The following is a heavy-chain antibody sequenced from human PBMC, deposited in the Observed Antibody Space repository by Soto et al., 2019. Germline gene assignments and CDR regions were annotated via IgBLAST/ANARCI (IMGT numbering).Heavy chain of an antibody. CDR3: ARVSPHYFDY. V-gene: IGHV3-53*01. Sequence: PGGSLRLSCAASGFTVSSNYMSWVRQAPGKGLEWVSVIYSGGSTYYADSVKGRFTISRDNSKNTLYLQMNSLRAEDTVVYYCARVSPHYFDYWGQGTLVTVSS. CDR2: IYSGGST. CDR1: GFTVSSNY. J-gene: IGHJ4*02.